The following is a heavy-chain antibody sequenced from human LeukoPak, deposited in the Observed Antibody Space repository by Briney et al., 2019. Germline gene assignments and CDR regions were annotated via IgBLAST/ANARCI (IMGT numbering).Heavy chain of an antibody. Sequence: GGSLRLSCAASGLTFSSYWMSWIRQAPGKGLEWVANIKQDGSEKYCVDSVKGRFTISRDNAKNSLYLQMNSLRAEDTAVYYCARDKGSDFWSGTNWFDPWGQGTLVTVSS. V-gene: IGHV3-7*01. CDR1: GLTFSSYW. D-gene: IGHD3-3*01. CDR3: ARDKGSDFWSGTNWFDP. J-gene: IGHJ5*02. CDR2: IKQDGSEK.